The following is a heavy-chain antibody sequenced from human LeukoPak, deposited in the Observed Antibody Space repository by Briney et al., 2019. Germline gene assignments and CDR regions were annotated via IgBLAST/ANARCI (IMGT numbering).Heavy chain of an antibody. V-gene: IGHV1-18*01. CDR2: ISAYNGNT. J-gene: IGHJ3*02. Sequence: ASVKVSCKASGYTFTSYGISWVRQAPGQGLEWMGWISAYNGNTNYAQKLQGRVTMTTDTSTSTAYMELRSLRSDDTDVYYCARARNSIGEDDAFDIWGQGTMVTVSS. CDR3: ARARNSIGEDDAFDI. CDR1: GYTFTSYG. D-gene: IGHD3-10*01.